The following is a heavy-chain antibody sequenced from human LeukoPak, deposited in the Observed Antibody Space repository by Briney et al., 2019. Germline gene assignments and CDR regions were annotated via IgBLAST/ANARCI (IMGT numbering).Heavy chain of an antibody. Sequence: PSETLSLTCTVSGGSISSGGYYWSWIRQHPGKGLEWIGYIYYSGSTYYNPSLKSRVTISVDTSKNQFSLKLSSVTAADTAVYYCARVEYYDFWGGYHYNWFDPWGQGTLVTVSS. CDR2: IYYSGST. CDR3: ARVEYYDFWGGYHYNWFDP. J-gene: IGHJ5*02. D-gene: IGHD3-3*01. V-gene: IGHV4-31*03. CDR1: GGSISSGGYY.